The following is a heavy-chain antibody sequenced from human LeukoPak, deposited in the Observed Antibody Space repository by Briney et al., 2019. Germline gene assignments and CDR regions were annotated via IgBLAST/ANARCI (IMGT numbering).Heavy chain of an antibody. V-gene: IGHV3-23*01. D-gene: IGHD2-2*01. J-gene: IGHJ4*02. CDR3: AKDQAPYRNFDY. Sequence: GGSLRLSWAASGFTFSSYAMSWVRQAPGKGLEWVSSISGSGGSPYYADSVKGRFTISRDNSKDALYLEMNTLRAEDTAVYYCAKDQAPYRNFDYWGQGTLVTVSS. CDR1: GFTFSSYA. CDR2: ISGSGGSP.